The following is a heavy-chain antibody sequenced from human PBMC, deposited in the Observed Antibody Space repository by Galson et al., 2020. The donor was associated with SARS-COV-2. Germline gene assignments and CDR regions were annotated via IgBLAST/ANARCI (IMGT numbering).Heavy chain of an antibody. CDR2: IYYSGST. J-gene: IGHJ6*02. V-gene: IGHV4-30-4*01. D-gene: IGHD3-10*01. CDR3: AREIFPAYYGSGSPPYGMDV. Sequence: KASETLSLTCTVSGGSISSGDYYWSWIRQPPGKGLEWIGYIYYSGSTYYNPSLKSRVTISVDTSKNQFSLKLSSVTAADTAVYYCAREIFPAYYGSGSPPYGMDVWGQGTTVTVSS. CDR1: GGSISSGDYY.